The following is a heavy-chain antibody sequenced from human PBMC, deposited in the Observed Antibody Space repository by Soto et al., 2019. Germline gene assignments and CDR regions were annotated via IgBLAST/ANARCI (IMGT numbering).Heavy chain of an antibody. Sequence: SETLSLTCTVSGGSISSYYWSWIRQPPGKGLEWIGYIYYSGSTNYNPSLKSRVTISVDTSKNQFSLKLSSVTAADTAVYYCARLAFPAREADYWGQGTLVTVSS. CDR1: GGSISSYY. J-gene: IGHJ4*02. D-gene: IGHD6-6*01. CDR2: IYYSGST. CDR3: ARLAFPAREADY. V-gene: IGHV4-59*08.